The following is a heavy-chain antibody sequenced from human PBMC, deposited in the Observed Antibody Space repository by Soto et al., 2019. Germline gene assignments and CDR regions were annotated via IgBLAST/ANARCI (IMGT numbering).Heavy chain of an antibody. Sequence: PGGSLRLSCGASGFGFNSYSMNWVRQAPQKGLEWVSLIDARSNYIYYADSVKGRFTISGDNARNSLYLQMDSLRVEDTAVYYCVRENEMAGATSAFEYWGQGTPVTVSS. J-gene: IGHJ4*02. D-gene: IGHD1-26*01. CDR1: GFGFNSYS. CDR2: IDARSNYI. CDR3: VRENEMAGATSAFEY. V-gene: IGHV3-21*06.